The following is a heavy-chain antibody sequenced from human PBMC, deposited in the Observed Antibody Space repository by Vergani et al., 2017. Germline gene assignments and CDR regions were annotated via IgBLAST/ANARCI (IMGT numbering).Heavy chain of an antibody. D-gene: IGHD1-26*01. CDR2: ISGSGGST. V-gene: IGHV3-23*01. CDR3: ATNHKYSGSYYPYYYDYMDV. CDR1: GFTFSSYA. J-gene: IGHJ6*03. Sequence: EVQLLESGGGLVQPGGSLRLSCAASGFTFSSYAMSWVRQAPGKGLEWVSAISGSGGSTYYADSVKGRFTISRDNSKNTLYLQMNSLIAEDTAVYYCATNHKYSGSYYPYYYDYMDVWGKGTTVTVSS.